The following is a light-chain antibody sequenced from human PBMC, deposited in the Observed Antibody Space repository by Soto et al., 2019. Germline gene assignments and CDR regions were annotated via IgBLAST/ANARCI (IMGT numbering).Light chain of an antibody. J-gene: IGLJ2*01. Sequence: SYELTQPPSVSVSPGQTASITCSGDKLGYKYACWYQQKPGQSPVLVIYQDNKRPSGIPERFSGSNSGNTATLTISGTQAMDEADYYCQAWDSSTGVFGGGTKLTVL. CDR1: KLGYKY. V-gene: IGLV3-1*01. CDR3: QAWDSSTGV. CDR2: QDN.